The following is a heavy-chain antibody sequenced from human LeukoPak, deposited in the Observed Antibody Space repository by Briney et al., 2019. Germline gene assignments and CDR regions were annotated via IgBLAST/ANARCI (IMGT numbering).Heavy chain of an antibody. J-gene: IGHJ4*02. CDR1: GGSISNYY. CDR3: ARAQNASYPPVY. CDR2: IHYSGST. V-gene: IGHV4-59*01. D-gene: IGHD1-26*01. Sequence: SETLSLTCTVSGGSISNYYWSWIRQPPGKGLEWIGYIHYSGSTNYNPSLKSRVTMSVDTSKNQFSLNLASVTAADTALYYCARAQNASYPPVYWGQGTLVTVSS.